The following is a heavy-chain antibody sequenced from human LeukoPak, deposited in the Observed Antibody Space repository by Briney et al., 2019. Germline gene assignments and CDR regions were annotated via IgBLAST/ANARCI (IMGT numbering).Heavy chain of an antibody. V-gene: IGHV3-48*01. CDR1: GFTFSSYS. CDR3: ARGSSGWLYYYYYMDV. Sequence: GGSLRLSCAASGFTFSSYSMNWVRQAPGKGLEWVSYISSSSSTIYYADSVKGRFTISRDNAKNSLYLQMNSLRAEDTAVYYCARGSSGWLYYYYYMDVWGKGTTVTVSS. J-gene: IGHJ6*03. D-gene: IGHD6-19*01. CDR2: ISSSSSTI.